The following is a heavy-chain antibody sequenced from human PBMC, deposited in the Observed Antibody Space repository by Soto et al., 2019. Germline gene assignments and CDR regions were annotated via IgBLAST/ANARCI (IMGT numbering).Heavy chain of an antibody. Sequence: SETLSLTCTVTGDSISNRSYYWGWIRQPPGKGLEWIGSIYYSGSTNNNPSLKSRVTMSVDTSKNQFSLKLSSVTAADTAVYYCARGWAAAGLGYFDYWGQGTLVTVSS. CDR3: ARGWAAAGLGYFDY. J-gene: IGHJ4*02. D-gene: IGHD6-13*01. CDR1: GDSISNRSYY. V-gene: IGHV4-39*07. CDR2: IYYSGST.